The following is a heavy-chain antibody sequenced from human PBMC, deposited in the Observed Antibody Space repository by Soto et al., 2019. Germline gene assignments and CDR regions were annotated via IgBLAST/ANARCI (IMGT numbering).Heavy chain of an antibody. Sequence: GGSLRLSCAASGFTFSSYAMSWVRQAPGKGLEWVSAISGSGGSTYYADSVKGRFTISRDNSKNTLYLQMNSLRAEDTAVYYCAKDGRNYYDSSGYYGYYFDYWGQGTLVTISS. D-gene: IGHD3-22*01. CDR3: AKDGRNYYDSSGYYGYYFDY. CDR1: GFTFSSYA. J-gene: IGHJ4*02. CDR2: ISGSGGST. V-gene: IGHV3-23*01.